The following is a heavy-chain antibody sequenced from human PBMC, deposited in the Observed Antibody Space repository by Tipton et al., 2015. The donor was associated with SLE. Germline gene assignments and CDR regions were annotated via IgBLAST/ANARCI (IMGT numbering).Heavy chain of an antibody. D-gene: IGHD6-19*01. Sequence: QLVQSGAEVKKPEASVKVSCKASGYTFTSYGISWVRQAPGQGLEWMGWISAYNGNTNYAQKLQGRVTMTRDTSTSTVYMELSSLRSEDTAVYYCATKGGVAGFDYWGQGTLVTVSS. V-gene: IGHV1-18*01. CDR3: ATKGGVAGFDY. CDR2: ISAYNGNT. CDR1: GYTFTSYG. J-gene: IGHJ4*02.